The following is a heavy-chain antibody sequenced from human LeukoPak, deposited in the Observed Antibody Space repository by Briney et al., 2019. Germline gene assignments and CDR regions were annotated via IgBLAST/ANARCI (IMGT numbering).Heavy chain of an antibody. Sequence: SETLSLTCTVSGGSISSDYWSWIRQPAGKGLEWIGRIYSSGSTNYNPSLKSRVTTSVDTSKNQFSLKLSSVTAADTAVYYCVGWSATRIDYWGQGTLATVSS. CDR1: GGSISSDY. D-gene: IGHD3-3*01. CDR2: IYSSGST. CDR3: VGWSATRIDY. V-gene: IGHV4-4*07. J-gene: IGHJ4*02.